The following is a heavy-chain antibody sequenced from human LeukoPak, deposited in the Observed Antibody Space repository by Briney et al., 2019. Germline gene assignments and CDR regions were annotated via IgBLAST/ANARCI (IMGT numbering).Heavy chain of an antibody. D-gene: IGHD3-22*01. CDR1: GFTFSSYG. CDR2: IRYDGSNK. J-gene: IGHJ4*02. CDR3: AKLLGAYDSGGYDSGYYFDY. Sequence: PGGSLRLSCAASGFTFSSYGMHWVRQAPGKGLEWVAFIRYDGSNKYYADSVKGRFTISRDNSKNTLYLQMNSLRAEDTAVYYCAKLLGAYDSGGYDSGYYFDYWGQGTLVTVSS. V-gene: IGHV3-30*02.